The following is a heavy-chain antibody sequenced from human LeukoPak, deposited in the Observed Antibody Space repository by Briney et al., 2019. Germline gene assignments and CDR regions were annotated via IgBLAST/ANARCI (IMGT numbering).Heavy chain of an antibody. J-gene: IGHJ4*02. CDR2: INHSGST. V-gene: IGHV4-34*01. D-gene: IGHD6-19*01. CDR3: ATFGASSGWSGFDY. CDR1: GGSFSGYY. Sequence: SETLSLTCAVYGGSFSGYYWSWIRQPPGKGLEWIGEINHSGSTNYNPSLKSRVTISVDTSKNQFSLNLRSVTAADTAVYYCATFGASSGWSGFDYWGQGILVTVSS.